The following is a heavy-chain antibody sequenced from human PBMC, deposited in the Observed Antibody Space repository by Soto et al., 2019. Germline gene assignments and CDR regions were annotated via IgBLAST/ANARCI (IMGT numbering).Heavy chain of an antibody. CDR1: GFTFSSYA. D-gene: IGHD2-15*01. CDR3: AKDSHVVVVAATILPWFDP. Sequence: PGGSLRLSCAASGFTFSSYAMSWVRQAPGKGLEWVSAISGSGGSTYYADSVKGRFTISRDNSKNTLYLQMNSLRAEDTAVYYCAKDSHVVVVAATILPWFDPWGQGTLVTVSS. J-gene: IGHJ5*02. CDR2: ISGSGGST. V-gene: IGHV3-23*01.